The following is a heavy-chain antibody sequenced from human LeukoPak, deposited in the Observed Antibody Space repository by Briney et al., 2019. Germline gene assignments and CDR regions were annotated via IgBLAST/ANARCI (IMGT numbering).Heavy chain of an antibody. V-gene: IGHV4-59*01. J-gene: IGHJ5*02. CDR2: IYYSGST. Sequence: SETLSLTCTISGGSISSDYWSWIRQPPGKGLEWSGYIYYSGSTNYNPSLKSRVTISIDTSKNQFSLKLSSVTAADTAVYYCERTGLKLLGWFDAWGQGTLVTVSS. D-gene: IGHD2-21*02. CDR3: ERTGLKLLGWFDA. CDR1: GGSISSDY.